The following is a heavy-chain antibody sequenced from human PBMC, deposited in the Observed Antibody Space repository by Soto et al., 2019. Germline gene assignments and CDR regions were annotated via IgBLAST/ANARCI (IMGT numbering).Heavy chain of an antibody. CDR2: IWYDGSNK. V-gene: IGHV3-33*01. CDR1: GFTFSSYG. D-gene: IGHD3-10*01. CDR3: ARGTVRTSQGSLDY. Sequence: GGALRLSCAGSGFTFSSYGMHWVRQAPGKGLEWVAVIWYDGSNKYYADSVKGRFTISRDNSKNTLYLQMNSLRAEDTAVYYCARGTVRTSQGSLDYWGQGTLVTVSS. J-gene: IGHJ4*02.